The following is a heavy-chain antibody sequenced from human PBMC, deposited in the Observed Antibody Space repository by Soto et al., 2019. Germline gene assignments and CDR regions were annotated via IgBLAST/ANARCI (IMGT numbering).Heavy chain of an antibody. V-gene: IGHV1-69*01. J-gene: IGHJ3*02. CDR3: ARGRFEYDYVWGSYRPTDAFDI. Sequence: QVQLVQSGAEVKKPGSSVKVSCKASGGTFSSYAISWVRQAPGQGLEWMGGSIPIFGTANYAQKFQGRVTIPADESTSTAYMELSSLRSEDTAVYYCARGRFEYDYVWGSYRPTDAFDIWGQGTMVTVSS. D-gene: IGHD3-16*02. CDR2: SIPIFGTA. CDR1: GGTFSSYA.